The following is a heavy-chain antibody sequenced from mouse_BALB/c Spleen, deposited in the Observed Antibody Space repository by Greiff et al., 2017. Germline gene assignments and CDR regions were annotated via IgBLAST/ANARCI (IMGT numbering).Heavy chain of an antibody. CDR2: INSNGGST. V-gene: IGHV5-6-3*01. D-gene: IGHD2-14*01. Sequence: EVKVVESGGGLVQPGGSLKLSCAASGFTFSSYGMSWVRQTPDKRLELVATINSNGGSTYYPDSVKGRFTISRDNAKNTLYLQMSSLKSEDTAMYYCARNYRYDVAMDYWGQGTSVTVSS. CDR3: ARNYRYDVAMDY. J-gene: IGHJ4*01. CDR1: GFTFSSYG.